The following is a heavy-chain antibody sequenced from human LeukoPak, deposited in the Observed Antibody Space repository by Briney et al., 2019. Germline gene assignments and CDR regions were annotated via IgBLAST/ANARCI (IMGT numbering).Heavy chain of an antibody. CDR3: ARLVMAMYAIRRANWFDP. D-gene: IGHD2-8*01. J-gene: IGHJ5*02. CDR1: GGSISSSSYY. Sequence: PSETLSLTCTVSGGSISSSSYYWGWIRQPPGKGLEWIGSIYYSGSTYYNPSLKSRVTISVDTSKNQFSLKLSSVTAADTAVYYCARLVMAMYAIRRANWFDPWGQGTLVTVSS. CDR2: IYYSGST. V-gene: IGHV4-39*01.